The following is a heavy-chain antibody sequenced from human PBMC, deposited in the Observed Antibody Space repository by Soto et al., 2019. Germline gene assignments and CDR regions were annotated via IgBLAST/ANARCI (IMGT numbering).Heavy chain of an antibody. J-gene: IGHJ5*02. CDR2: ISAYNGNT. CDR3: ARDPYDYVWGSYRSFNWFDP. D-gene: IGHD3-16*02. CDR1: GYTFTSYG. Sequence: QVQLVQSGAEVKKPGASVKVSCKASGYTFTSYGISWVRQAPGQGLEWMGWISAYNGNTNYAQKLQGRVTMTTDTSXXTXYXXLRSLRADDTAVYYCARDPYDYVWGSYRSFNWFDPWGQGTLVTVSS. V-gene: IGHV1-18*01.